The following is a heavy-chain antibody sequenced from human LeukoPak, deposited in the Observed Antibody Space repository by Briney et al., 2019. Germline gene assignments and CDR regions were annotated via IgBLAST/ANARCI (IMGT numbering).Heavy chain of an antibody. CDR1: GFTFSSYA. Sequence: GSLSLSCAAAGFTFSSYAMRCVRQAPAKGLEWVSAISGSVGSTNYAASVKGRLTISRDNSKNTLYLQMSSLRAEDTAVYYCARSEVFGVVINLDAFDIWGQGTMVTVSS. D-gene: IGHD3-3*01. CDR2: ISGSVGST. CDR3: ARSEVFGVVINLDAFDI. J-gene: IGHJ3*02. V-gene: IGHV3-23*01.